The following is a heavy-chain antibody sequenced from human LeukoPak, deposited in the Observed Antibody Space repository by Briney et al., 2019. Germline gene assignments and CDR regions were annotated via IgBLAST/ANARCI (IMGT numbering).Heavy chain of an antibody. CDR1: GFTFSSYG. V-gene: IGHV3-30*03. J-gene: IGHJ4*02. CDR2: ISYDGSNK. CDR3: ARDAGYIAAENFFDY. D-gene: IGHD6-13*01. Sequence: GGSLRLSCAASGFTFSSYGMHWVRQAPGKGLEWVAVISYDGSNKYYADSVKGRFTISRDNSKNTLYLQMNSLRAEDTAVYYCARDAGYIAAENFFDYWGQGTLVTVSS.